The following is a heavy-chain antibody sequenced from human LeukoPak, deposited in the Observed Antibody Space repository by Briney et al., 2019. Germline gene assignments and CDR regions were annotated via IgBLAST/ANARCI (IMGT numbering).Heavy chain of an antibody. CDR2: MNANSGNT. CDR1: GYTFTGYY. V-gene: IGHV1-8*03. J-gene: IGHJ4*02. CDR3: ASGASRSFDF. Sequence: ASVKVSCKASGYTFTGYYMHWVRQAPGQGLEWMGWMNANSGNTGYAQRFQDRVTFTRDTSINTAYMELSSLRSEDTAVYYCASGASRSFDFWGQGTLVTVSS.